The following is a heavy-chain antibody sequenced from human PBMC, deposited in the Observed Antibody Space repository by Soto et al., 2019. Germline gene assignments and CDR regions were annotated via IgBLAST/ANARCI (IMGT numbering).Heavy chain of an antibody. Sequence: SVKVSCKASGGTFSSYAIGWVRQAPGQGLEWMGGIIPIFGTANYAQKFQGRVTITADESTSTAYMELSSLRSEDTAVYYCARDRRGRFLEWSHDYYYGMDVWGQGTTVTVSS. CDR1: GGTFSSYA. D-gene: IGHD3-3*01. J-gene: IGHJ6*02. CDR2: IIPIFGTA. CDR3: ARDRRGRFLEWSHDYYYGMDV. V-gene: IGHV1-69*13.